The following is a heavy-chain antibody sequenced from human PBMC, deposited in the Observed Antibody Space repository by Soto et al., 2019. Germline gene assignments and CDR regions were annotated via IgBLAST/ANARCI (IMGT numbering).Heavy chain of an antibody. CDR2: IFHSGST. V-gene: IGHV4-4*02. CDR1: GGSISSSNW. J-gene: IGHJ1*01. D-gene: IGHD3-16*01. CDR3: AKEGGGQNVRDSFHH. Sequence: QVQLQESGPGLVKPSGTLSLTCAVSGGSISSSNWWSWVRQSPGKGLEWIGEIFHSGSTNYSPSLSSRVTITMDKPRNQLSLRLSSVTAADTGVYYCAKEGGGQNVRDSFHHWGQGILVTVSS.